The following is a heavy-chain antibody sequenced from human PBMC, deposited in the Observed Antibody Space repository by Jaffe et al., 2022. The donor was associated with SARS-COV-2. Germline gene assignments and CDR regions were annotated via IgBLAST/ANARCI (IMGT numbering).Heavy chain of an antibody. D-gene: IGHD5-18*01. CDR3: ARVRDTFLSKEPLEF. V-gene: IGHV4-31*03. Sequence: QVQLQESGPGLVKPSQTLSLTCTVSGASITSGDYYWSWIRQHPGKGLEWIGYIHYSGTTYYNPSLRSRATLSVDTSKNQFSLRLSSVTAADTAVYYCARVRDTFLSKEPLEFWGQGTLATVSS. J-gene: IGHJ4*02. CDR2: IHYSGTT. CDR1: GASITSGDYY.